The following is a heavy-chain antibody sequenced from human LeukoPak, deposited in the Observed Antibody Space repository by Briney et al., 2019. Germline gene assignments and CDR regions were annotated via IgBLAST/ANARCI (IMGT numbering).Heavy chain of an antibody. V-gene: IGHV3-48*01. D-gene: IGHD3-10*01. CDR3: AKASYYYYGSGSYSDY. J-gene: IGHJ4*02. CDR1: GFTFEDYG. Sequence: GGSLRLSCAASGFTFEDYGMSWVRQAPGKGLEWVSYISSSSSTIYYADSVKGRFTISRDNAKNSLYLQMNSLRAEDTAVYYCAKASYYYYGSGSYSDYRGQGTLVTVSS. CDR2: ISSSSSTI.